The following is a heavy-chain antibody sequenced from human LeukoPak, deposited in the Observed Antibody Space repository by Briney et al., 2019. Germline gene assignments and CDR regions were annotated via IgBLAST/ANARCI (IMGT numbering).Heavy chain of an antibody. V-gene: IGHV4-59*01. D-gene: IGHD6-19*01. CDR1: GDSISSYY. CDR2: IYYSGST. Sequence: SETLSLTCTVSGDSISSYYWSWIRQPPGKGLEWIGYIYYSGSTNYNPSLKSRATISIDTSKNQFSLKLSSVTAADTAVYYCARGGSGTGWYSGDYWGQGTLVTVSS. CDR3: ARGGSGTGWYSGDY. J-gene: IGHJ4*02.